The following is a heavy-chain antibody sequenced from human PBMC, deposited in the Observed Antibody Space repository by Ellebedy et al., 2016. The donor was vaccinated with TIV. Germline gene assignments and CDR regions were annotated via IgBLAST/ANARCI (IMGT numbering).Heavy chain of an antibody. Sequence: GGSLRLSCAASGFTFSSYWMSWVRQAPGKGLEWVASIRQDGDEKYYVDSVKSRFIISRDNARNSLFLQMSSLRAEDTAVYYCARDGGYCSGGTCYLVYWGQGTLVTVSS. CDR3: ARDGGYCSGGTCYLVY. CDR1: GFTFSSYW. CDR2: IRQDGDEK. D-gene: IGHD2-15*01. J-gene: IGHJ4*02. V-gene: IGHV3-7*03.